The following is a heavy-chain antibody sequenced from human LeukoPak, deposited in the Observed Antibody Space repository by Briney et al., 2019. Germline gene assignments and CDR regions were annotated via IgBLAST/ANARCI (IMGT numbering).Heavy chain of an antibody. J-gene: IGHJ3*02. CDR2: IIPIFGTA. V-gene: IGHV1-69*05. Sequence: SVKVSCKASEGTFSSYAISWVRQAPGQGLEWTGGIIPIFGTANYAQKFQGRVTITTDESTSTAYMELSSLRSEDTAVYYCARLRFLEWLSTNTLDAFDIWGQGTMVTVSS. D-gene: IGHD3-3*01. CDR3: ARLRFLEWLSTNTLDAFDI. CDR1: EGTFSSYA.